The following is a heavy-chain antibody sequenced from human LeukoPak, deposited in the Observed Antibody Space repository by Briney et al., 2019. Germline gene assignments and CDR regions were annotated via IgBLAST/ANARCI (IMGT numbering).Heavy chain of an antibody. J-gene: IGHJ6*03. CDR1: GGSISSYY. V-gene: IGHV4-4*07. D-gene: IGHD3-16*01. CDR3: ARDLGGYSYYYMDV. CDR2: IYTSGGT. Sequence: SETLSLTSTVSGGSISSYYWGWIRQPAGKGLEWIGRIYTSGGTNYNPSLKSRVTISVGKPRKQFSLQLSSVTAADTAVYYCARDLGGYSYYYMDVWGKGTTVTVSS.